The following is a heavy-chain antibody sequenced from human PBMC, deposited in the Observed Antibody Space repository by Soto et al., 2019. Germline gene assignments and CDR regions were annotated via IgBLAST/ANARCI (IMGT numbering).Heavy chain of an antibody. CDR1: ELTLISSW. CDR3: ATPPRVSVLNF. CDR2: MNQDGTRR. J-gene: IGHJ4*02. Sequence: PGRPLRLSYAASELTLISSWMTWVRQAPGKGLDWVAIMNQDGTRRYYVDSVKGRFTISRDNAKNSLYLQMNSLKVEDTAIYYSATPPRVSVLNFWGQGTLVTVSS. V-gene: IGHV3-7*05. D-gene: IGHD2-8*01.